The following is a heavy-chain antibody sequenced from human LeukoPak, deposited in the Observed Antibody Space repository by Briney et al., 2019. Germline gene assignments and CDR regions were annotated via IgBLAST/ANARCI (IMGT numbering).Heavy chain of an antibody. CDR2: LYASGST. J-gene: IGHJ4*02. CDR3: ARDGKEGGFNYDY. CDR1: GASITSTNYF. Sequence: PSQTLSLTCNVSGASITSTNYFWSWIRQPAGKGLQWIGRLYASGSTDYNPSLKSRVTISGDTSKNQFSLTLSFVTAADTAVYYCARDGKEGGFNYDYWGQGTLVTVSS. V-gene: IGHV4-61*02. D-gene: IGHD5-24*01.